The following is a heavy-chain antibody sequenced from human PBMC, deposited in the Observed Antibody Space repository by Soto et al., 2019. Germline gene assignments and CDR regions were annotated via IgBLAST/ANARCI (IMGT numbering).Heavy chain of an antibody. CDR2: MNPNSGNT. D-gene: IGHD6-13*01. J-gene: IGHJ6*02. CDR3: ARDSSSWYHYYGMDV. CDR1: GYTFTSYD. V-gene: IGHV1-8*01. Sequence: QVQLVQSGAEVKKPGASVKVSCKASGYTFTSYDINWVRQATGQGLEWMGWMNPNSGNTGYAQKFQGRVTMTRNTSXXTAYMELSSLRSEDTAVYYCARDSSSWYHYYGMDVWGQGTTVTVSS.